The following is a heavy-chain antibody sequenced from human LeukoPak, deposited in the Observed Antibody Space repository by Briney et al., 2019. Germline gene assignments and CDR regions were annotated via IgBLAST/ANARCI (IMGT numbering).Heavy chain of an antibody. CDR1: GGSIRSGDYY. J-gene: IGHJ6*02. CDR2: IYYSGST. D-gene: IGHD2-21*02. V-gene: IGHV4-30-4*01. CDR3: AIGGGDWTPWGMDV. Sequence: PSETLSLTCTVCGGSIRSGDYYWRWIRQPTGKGVEWLGYIYYSGSTYYNPSLKSRVTISVDTSKNQFSLKLSSVTAADTAVYYCAIGGGDWTPWGMDVWRQGTTISVSS.